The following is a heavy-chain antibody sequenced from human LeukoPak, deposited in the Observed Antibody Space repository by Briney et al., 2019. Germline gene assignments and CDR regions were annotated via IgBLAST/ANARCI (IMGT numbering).Heavy chain of an antibody. D-gene: IGHD3-10*01. V-gene: IGHV1-18*01. CDR2: ISAYNGNT. CDR3: ARAIRFIDLWFGGSTDGMDV. J-gene: IGHJ6*02. CDR1: GYTFTSYG. Sequence: ASVKVSCKASGYTFTSYGISWVRQAPGQGLEWMGWISAYNGNTNYAQKLQGRVTMTTDTSTSTAYMELRSLRSDDTAVYYCARAIRFIDLWFGGSTDGMDVWGQGTTVTVSS.